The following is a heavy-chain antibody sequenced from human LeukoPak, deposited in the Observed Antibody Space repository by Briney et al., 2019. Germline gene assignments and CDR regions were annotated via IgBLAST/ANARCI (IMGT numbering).Heavy chain of an antibody. V-gene: IGHV1-69*01. CDR2: PTFGTA. J-gene: IGHJ6*03. D-gene: IGHD5-18*01. CDR3: ARPRGYSYGYHYYMDV. Sequence: PTFGTANYAQNFQGRVTITPDQSTSTAYMELSSLRSEDTAVYYCARPRGYSYGYHYYMDVWGKGTTVTVSS.